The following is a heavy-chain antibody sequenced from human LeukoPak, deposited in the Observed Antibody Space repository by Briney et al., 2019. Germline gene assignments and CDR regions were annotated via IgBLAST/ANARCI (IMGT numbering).Heavy chain of an antibody. Sequence: SETLSLTCTVSGYSISSGYYWGWIRQPPGKGLEWIGSIYHSGSTYYNPSLKSRVTISVDTSKNQFSLKLSSVTAADTAVYYCARDFALAGAEGWDYYYYMDVWGKGTTVTISS. D-gene: IGHD6-19*01. CDR3: ARDFALAGAEGWDYYYYMDV. V-gene: IGHV4-38-2*02. CDR1: GYSISSGYY. CDR2: IYHSGST. J-gene: IGHJ6*03.